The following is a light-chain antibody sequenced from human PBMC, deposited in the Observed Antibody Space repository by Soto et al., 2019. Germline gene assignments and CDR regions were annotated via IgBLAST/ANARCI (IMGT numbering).Light chain of an antibody. J-gene: IGKJ5*01. CDR1: QSVTTK. V-gene: IGKV3-20*01. CDR2: GAS. Sequence: ENVLTQSPDTLSLSPVEIATLSCRASQSVTTKLAWYQHKPGQAPRLLISGASSRDSGVTDRFSGSGSETDFTLIISRLQPEDFALYYCQQYGGSTITVGPGTRGRL. CDR3: QQYGGSTIT.